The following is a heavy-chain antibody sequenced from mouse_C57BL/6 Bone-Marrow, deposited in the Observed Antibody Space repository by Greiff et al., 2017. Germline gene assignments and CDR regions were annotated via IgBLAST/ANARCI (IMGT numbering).Heavy chain of an antibody. CDR2: IYPGDGDT. D-gene: IGHD4-1*01. CDR1: GYAFSSYW. J-gene: IGHJ3*01. Sequence: VQVVESGAELVKPGASVKISCKASGYAFSSYWMNWVKQRPGKGLEWIGQIYPGDGDTNSNGKFKGKATLTADKSSSTAYMQLSSLTSEDSAVYFCARLTGTGFAYWGQGTLVTVSA. V-gene: IGHV1-80*01. CDR3: ARLTGTGFAY.